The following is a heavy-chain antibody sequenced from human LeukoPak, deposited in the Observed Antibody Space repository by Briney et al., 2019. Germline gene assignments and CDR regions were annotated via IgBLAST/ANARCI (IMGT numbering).Heavy chain of an antibody. D-gene: IGHD3-10*01. CDR3: AKDSRGANFGDFDY. CDR1: GFTFSLYG. V-gene: IGHV3-33*06. Sequence: GGSLRLSCAASGFTFSLYGMHWVRQAPGKGLEWVALISNDGSKTYYADCVKGRFTISRDNSKNTVYLQVSSLRADDTAVYYCAKDSRGANFGDFDYWGQGTLVTVSS. J-gene: IGHJ4*02. CDR2: ISNDGSKT.